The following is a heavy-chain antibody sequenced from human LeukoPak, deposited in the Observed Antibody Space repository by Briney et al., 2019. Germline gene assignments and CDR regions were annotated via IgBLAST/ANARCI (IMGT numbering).Heavy chain of an antibody. Sequence: PGGSLRLSCAASGFTFSSYAMSWVRQAPGKGLEWVSAISGSGGSTYHADSVKGRFTISRDNSKNTLYLQMNSLRAEDTAVYYCASRETLRLYYFDYWGQGTLVTVSS. CDR2: ISGSGGST. CDR3: ASRETLRLYYFDY. V-gene: IGHV3-23*01. J-gene: IGHJ4*02. D-gene: IGHD3-10*01. CDR1: GFTFSSYA.